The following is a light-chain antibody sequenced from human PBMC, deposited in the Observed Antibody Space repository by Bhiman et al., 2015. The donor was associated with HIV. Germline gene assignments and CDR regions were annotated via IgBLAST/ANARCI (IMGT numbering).Light chain of an antibody. CDR3: CSYAGTYTSLYV. V-gene: IGLV2-23*02. Sequence: QSALTQPASVSGSPGQSITISCTGTRNDIGDYNFVSWYQHHPGKAPKLIIYDVTERPSGVSGRFSGSKSGNTASLTISGLRAEDEADYHCCSYAGTYTSLYVFGTGTWVTVL. CDR2: DVT. CDR1: RNDIGDYNF. J-gene: IGLJ1*01.